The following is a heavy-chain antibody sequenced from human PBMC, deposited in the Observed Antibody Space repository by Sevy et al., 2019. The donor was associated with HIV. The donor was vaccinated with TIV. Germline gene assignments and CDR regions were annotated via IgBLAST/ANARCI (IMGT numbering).Heavy chain of an antibody. V-gene: IGHV3-23*01. CDR3: AKDRRITMIVVGHFDY. Sequence: GGSLRLSCAASGFTFSSYAMSWVRQAPGKGLEWVSAISGSGGSTYYADSVKGRFTISRDNSKNTLYLQMNSLRAEDTAVYYCAKDRRITMIVVGHFDYWGQGTLVTVSS. CDR2: ISGSGGST. J-gene: IGHJ4*02. D-gene: IGHD3-22*01. CDR1: GFTFSSYA.